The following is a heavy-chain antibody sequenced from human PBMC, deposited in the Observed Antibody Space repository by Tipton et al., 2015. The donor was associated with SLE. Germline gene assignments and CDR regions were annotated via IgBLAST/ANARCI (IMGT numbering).Heavy chain of an antibody. D-gene: IGHD1-26*01. V-gene: IGHV4-34*01. CDR3: ARVGAGATSGAFDI. CDR1: GGSISSHY. CDR2: INHSGST. Sequence: TLSLTCTVSGGSISSHYWSWIRQPPGKGLEWIGEINHSGSTYYNPSLKSRVTISVDTSKNQFSLKLSSVTAADTAVYYCARVGAGATSGAFDIWGQGTMVTVSS. J-gene: IGHJ3*02.